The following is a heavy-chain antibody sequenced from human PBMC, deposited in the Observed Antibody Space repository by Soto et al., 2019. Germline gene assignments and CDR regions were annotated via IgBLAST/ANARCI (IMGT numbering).Heavy chain of an antibody. V-gene: IGHV4-31*03. D-gene: IGHD5-18*01. CDR1: GASINSGGYF. CDR3: ARGFVETAMAFDY. J-gene: IGHJ4*02. Sequence: QVQLQESGPGLVKPSQTLSLACSVSGASINSGGYFWSWIRQLPGKGLEWIGYIHYSGTTYYNPSLKSRVVMSMDTSKNDFFLKLNSVTAADTAVFYCARGFVETAMAFDYWGQGALVTVSS. CDR2: IHYSGTT.